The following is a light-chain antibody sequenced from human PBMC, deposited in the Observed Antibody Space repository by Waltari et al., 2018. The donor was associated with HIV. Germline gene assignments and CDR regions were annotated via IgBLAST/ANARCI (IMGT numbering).Light chain of an antibody. J-gene: IGLJ2*01. CDR1: SSDVGGYNY. V-gene: IGLV2-14*01. Sequence: QSALTQPASVSGSPGQSITISCTGTSSDVGGYNYVYWYQQYPGKAPKAVVHEVNNRPSGVSVRFSGSKSGNTASLTISGLQAGDEADYYCNSYTSSTTQVFGGGTKLTVL. CDR3: NSYTSSTTQV. CDR2: EVN.